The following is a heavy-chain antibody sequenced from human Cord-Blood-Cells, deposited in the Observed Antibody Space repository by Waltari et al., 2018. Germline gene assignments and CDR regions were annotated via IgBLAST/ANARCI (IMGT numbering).Heavy chain of an antibody. CDR2: IYYSGST. CDR1: GGSIGGSS. D-gene: IGHD2-2*01. J-gene: IGHJ3*02. V-gene: IGHV4-59*01. CDR3: ARVWYCSSTSCYDAFDI. Sequence: QVQLQESGPGLVKPSETLPPTCPVPGGSIGGSSWTWIRPPPGKGLEWIGYIYYSGSTNYNPSLKSRVTISVDTSKNQFSLKLSSVTAADTAVYYCARVWYCSSTSCYDAFDIWGQGTMVTVSS.